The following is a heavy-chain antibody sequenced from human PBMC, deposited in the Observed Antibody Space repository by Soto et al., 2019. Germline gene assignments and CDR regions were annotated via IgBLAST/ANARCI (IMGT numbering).Heavy chain of an antibody. CDR1: GFTFSTYA. V-gene: IGHV3-64D*06. CDR2: ISNNGGST. J-gene: IGHJ4*02. D-gene: IGHD3-10*01. Sequence: PGGSLRLSCSASGFTFSTYAMRWVRQAPGKGLEYVSAISNNGGSTYYADSVKGRFTISRDNSKNTLYLQMSSLRTADTAIYYCVKGGMTMVRGVLFAYWGQGTPFTVSS. CDR3: VKGGMTMVRGVLFAY.